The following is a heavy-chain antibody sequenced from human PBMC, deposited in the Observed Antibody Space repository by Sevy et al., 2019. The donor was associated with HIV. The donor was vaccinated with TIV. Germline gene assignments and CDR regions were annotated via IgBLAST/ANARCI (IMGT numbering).Heavy chain of an antibody. CDR2: ISHSGST. Sequence: SETLSLTCNVSGDSISDYYWSWIRQSPWKGLEWIGYISHSGSTNHNPSLKRRVTLSADTSKKQISLKLTFVTAADTAVYYCARGKVLTDYWGQGTLVTVSS. J-gene: IGHJ4*02. CDR1: GDSISDYY. CDR3: ARGKVLTDY. V-gene: IGHV4-59*01.